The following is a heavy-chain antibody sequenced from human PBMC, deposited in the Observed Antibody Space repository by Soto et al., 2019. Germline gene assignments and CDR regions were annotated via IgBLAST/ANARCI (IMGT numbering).Heavy chain of an antibody. J-gene: IGHJ4*02. Sequence: PSETLSLTCTVSGGSISSYYWSWIRQPPGKGLEWIGYIYYSGSTNYNPSLKSRVTISVDTSKNQFSLKLSSVTAADTAVYYCARYLGGSSWQNFDYWGQGTLVTVSS. V-gene: IGHV4-59*08. CDR1: GGSISSYY. CDR2: IYYSGST. CDR3: ARYLGGSSWQNFDY. D-gene: IGHD6-13*01.